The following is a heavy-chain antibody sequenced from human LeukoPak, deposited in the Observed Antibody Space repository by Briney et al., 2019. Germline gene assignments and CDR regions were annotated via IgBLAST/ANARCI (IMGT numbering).Heavy chain of an antibody. J-gene: IGHJ4*02. CDR2: INHSGST. Sequence: PSETLSLTCAVYGGSFSGYYWSWIRQPPGKGLEWIGEINHSGSTNYNPSLKSRVTISVDTSKNQFSLKLSSVTAADTAVYYCARGEYYFDYWGQGTLVTVSS. CDR3: ARGEYYFDY. V-gene: IGHV4-34*01. CDR1: GGSFSGYY.